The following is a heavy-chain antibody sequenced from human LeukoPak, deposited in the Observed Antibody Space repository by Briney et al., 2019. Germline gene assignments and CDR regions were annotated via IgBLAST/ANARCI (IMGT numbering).Heavy chain of an antibody. D-gene: IGHD2-2*01. CDR2: IHYSGST. CDR1: GGSISSSSYY. Sequence: SETLSLTCTVSGGSISSSSYYWGWIRQPPGKGLEWIGYIHYSGSTNYNPSLKSRVIIEVDTSKNQFSLNLNSVTAADTAVYYCARHSRYCSTTSCYVFDYWGQGTLVTVSS. CDR3: ARHSRYCSTTSCYVFDY. V-gene: IGHV4-39*01. J-gene: IGHJ4*02.